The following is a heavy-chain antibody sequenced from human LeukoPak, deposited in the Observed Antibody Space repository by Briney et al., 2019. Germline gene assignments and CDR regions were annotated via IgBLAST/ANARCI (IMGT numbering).Heavy chain of an antibody. J-gene: IGHJ4*02. CDR1: GYSFTSYD. D-gene: IGHD5-24*01. CDR3: ARVGGDGYNFNY. Sequence: GASVKVSCRASGYSFTSYDINWVRQATGQGLEWMGWMNPKTGITGYAQKFQGRVTMTRNTSISTAYMELSSLRSEDTAVYYCARVGGDGYNFNYWGQGTLVTVSS. V-gene: IGHV1-8*01. CDR2: MNPKTGIT.